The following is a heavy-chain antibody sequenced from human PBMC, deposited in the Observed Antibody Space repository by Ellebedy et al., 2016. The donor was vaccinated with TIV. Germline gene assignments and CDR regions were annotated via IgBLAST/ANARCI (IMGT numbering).Heavy chain of an antibody. CDR3: ARGRVDCGRATCPPYYYYYGLDV. V-gene: IGHV1-2*02. CDR2: IHPNIGDT. CDR1: GYTFRGYY. Sequence: AASVKVSCKASGYTFRGYYIEWVRQAPGQRPEWMGWIHPNIGDTKYAQQFQGRVTMTRDTSISTAYMELSNLRSDDSAVYYCARGRVDCGRATCPPYYYYYGLDVWGQGTTVTVAS. J-gene: IGHJ6*02. D-gene: IGHD2-21*01.